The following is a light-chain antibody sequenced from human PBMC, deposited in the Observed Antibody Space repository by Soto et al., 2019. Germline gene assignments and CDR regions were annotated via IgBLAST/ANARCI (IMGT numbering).Light chain of an antibody. V-gene: IGKV3-20*01. J-gene: IGKJ4*01. CDR3: QQYGASLLT. Sequence: EIVLTQSPGTLSLSPGERATLSCRASQSVSSSYLAWYQQKPGQAPRLLIYGASSRATGVPDRFSGSGSGTDFTLTISRLGPEDFAVYYCQQYGASLLTFGRGTKVEIK. CDR2: GAS. CDR1: QSVSSSY.